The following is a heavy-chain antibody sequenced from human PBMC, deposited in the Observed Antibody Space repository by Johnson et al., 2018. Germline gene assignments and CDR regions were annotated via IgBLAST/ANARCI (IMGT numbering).Heavy chain of an antibody. V-gene: IGHV3-43*01. D-gene: IGHD3-22*01. CDR3: ANVDSSFGAFDI. J-gene: IGHJ3*02. CDR1: GFTFDDYT. CDR2: ISWDGGST. Sequence: VQLVQSGGGLVQPGGSLRLSCAASGFTFDDYTMHWVRQAPGKGLEWVSLISWDGGSTYYADSVKGRFTISRDNSKNSLYLQMNSLRTEDTALYYCANVDSSFGAFDIWGQGTMVTVSS.